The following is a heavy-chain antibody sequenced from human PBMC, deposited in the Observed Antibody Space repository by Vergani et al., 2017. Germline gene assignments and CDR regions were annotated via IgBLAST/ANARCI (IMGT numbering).Heavy chain of an antibody. CDR3: ARRESTSHHWYFDL. D-gene: IGHD2-2*01. Sequence: QVQLVQSGAEVKKPGSSVKVSCKASGGTFSSYTISWVRQAPGQGLEWMGRIIPILGIANYAQKFQGRVTITADKSTSTAYMELSSLRSEDTAVYYCARRESTSHHWYFDLWGRGTLVTVSS. CDR2: IIPILGIA. V-gene: IGHV1-69*02. J-gene: IGHJ2*01. CDR1: GGTFSSYT.